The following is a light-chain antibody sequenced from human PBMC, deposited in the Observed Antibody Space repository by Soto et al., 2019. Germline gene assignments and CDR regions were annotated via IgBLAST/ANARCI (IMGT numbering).Light chain of an antibody. Sequence: QSALTQPASVSGSPGQSITISCTGTSSDVGAYEFVSWYQRDPGKAPKLIIYNVNNRPSGVSDRFSGSKSGNTASLTISGLQAEDEADYYCCSYTSTNTRVFGGGTQLTVL. V-gene: IGLV2-14*01. CDR2: NVN. CDR1: SSDVGAYEF. J-gene: IGLJ2*01. CDR3: CSYTSTNTRV.